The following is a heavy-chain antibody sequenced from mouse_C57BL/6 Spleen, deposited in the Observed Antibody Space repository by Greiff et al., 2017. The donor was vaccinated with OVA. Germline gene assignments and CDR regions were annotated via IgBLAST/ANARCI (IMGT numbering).Heavy chain of an antibody. Sequence: QVQLQQPGAELVMPGASVKLSCKASGYTFTSYWMHWVKQRPGQGLEWIGEIDPSDSYTNYNQQFKGKFTLSVAKSSSTAYMQLSSLTSEDSAVYYCATDSSKGGYWGQGTTLTVSS. D-gene: IGHD3-2*02. J-gene: IGHJ2*01. CDR3: ATDSSKGGY. CDR2: IDPSDSYT. CDR1: GYTFTSYW. V-gene: IGHV1-69*01.